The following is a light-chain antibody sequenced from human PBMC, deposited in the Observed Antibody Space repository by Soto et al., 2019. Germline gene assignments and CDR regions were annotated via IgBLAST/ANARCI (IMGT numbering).Light chain of an antibody. CDR1: QSMSSW. Sequence: DIQMTQSPSTLAASVGDRVTITCRASQSMSSWLAWYQQKPGKAPKLLIYDASSLESGVPSRFSGSGSGTEFILTISSLQPDDFATYYCQQYNSYWTFGQGTKVEVK. V-gene: IGKV1-5*01. CDR3: QQYNSYWT. J-gene: IGKJ1*01. CDR2: DAS.